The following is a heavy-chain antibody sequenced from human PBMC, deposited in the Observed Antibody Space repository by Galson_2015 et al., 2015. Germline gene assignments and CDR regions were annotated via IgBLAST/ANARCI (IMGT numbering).Heavy chain of an antibody. D-gene: IGHD1-14*01. CDR2: IDPRGGST. J-gene: IGHJ4*02. CDR3: ARGGITSQNTQPLDF. Sequence: SVKVSCKASGYTFTNYYMHWVRQAPGQGLDWVGVIDPRGGSTSFAQKFLVRVTLTRDTSTSTVYMELRSLRSDDTAVYYCARGGITSQNTQPLDFWGQGTLVTVSS. CDR1: GYTFTNYY. V-gene: IGHV1-46*01.